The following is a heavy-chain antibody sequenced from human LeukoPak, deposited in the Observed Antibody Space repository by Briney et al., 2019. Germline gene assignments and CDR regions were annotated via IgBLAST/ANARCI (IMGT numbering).Heavy chain of an antibody. V-gene: IGHV1-8*01. J-gene: IGHJ4*02. Sequence: ASVKVSCKASGYTFTSYDINWVRQATGQGLEWMGWMNPNSGNTGYAQKFQGRVTMTRNTSISTAYMELSSLRSEDTAVYYCASLGGIYYDILTGYYTDDYWGREPRSLSPQ. D-gene: IGHD3-9*01. CDR2: MNPNSGNT. CDR3: ASLGGIYYDILTGYYTDDY. CDR1: GYTFTSYD.